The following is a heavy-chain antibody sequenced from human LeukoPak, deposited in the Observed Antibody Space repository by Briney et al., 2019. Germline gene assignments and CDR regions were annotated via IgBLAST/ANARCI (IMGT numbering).Heavy chain of an antibody. J-gene: IGHJ4*02. CDR2: ISGSGGST. V-gene: IGHV3-23*01. D-gene: IGHD3-22*01. Sequence: GGSLRLSCAASGFTFSSYAMSWVRQAPGKGLEWVSAISGSGGSTYDADSVQGRFTVSRDNSKNTLYLQMNSLRPEDTAIYYCAKEYSEYYRDTSGYFGSFDYWGQGTLVTVSS. CDR3: AKEYSEYYRDTSGYFGSFDY. CDR1: GFTFSSYA.